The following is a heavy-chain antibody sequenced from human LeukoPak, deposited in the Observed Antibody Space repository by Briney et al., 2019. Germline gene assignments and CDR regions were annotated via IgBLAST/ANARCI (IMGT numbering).Heavy chain of an antibody. D-gene: IGHD3-16*01. CDR3: ARGGGGPYYRYFDL. J-gene: IGHJ2*01. V-gene: IGHV4-30-2*01. Sequence: SETLSLTCTVSGGPISSGGYYWSWIRQPPGKGLEWIGYIYHSGSPYYNSSLKSRVTISVDGSKNQFSLKLNSMTAADTAVYYCARGGGGPYYRYFDLWGRGTLVTVSS. CDR1: GGPISSGGYY. CDR2: IYHSGSP.